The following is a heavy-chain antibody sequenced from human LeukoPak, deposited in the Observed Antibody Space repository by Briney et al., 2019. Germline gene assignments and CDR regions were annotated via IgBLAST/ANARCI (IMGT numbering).Heavy chain of an antibody. D-gene: IGHD3-3*01. J-gene: IGHJ4*02. CDR2: ISGNAGST. V-gene: IGHV3-23*01. CDR1: GFTFRTYA. Sequence: GGCLRLSFSALGFTFRTYAMSWVRQAPGKGRDWGSSISGNAGSTNYADSVKGRFTIPRDNSKTTRYLQMNSLRADDTAVCYCAKDPTSGLNLGFWNYWGQGTLVTVSS. CDR3: AKDPTSGLNLGFWNY.